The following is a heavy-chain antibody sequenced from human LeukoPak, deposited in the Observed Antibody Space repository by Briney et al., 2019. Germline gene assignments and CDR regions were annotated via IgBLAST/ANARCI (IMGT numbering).Heavy chain of an antibody. Sequence: TSQTLSLTCAVSGGSISSGGYSWSWIRRPPGKGLEWIGYIYHSGSTYYNPSLKSRVTISVDRSKNQFSLKLSSVTAADTAVYYCARGGYCSSTSCYIDPSWFDPWGQGTLVTVSS. CDR2: IYHSGST. D-gene: IGHD2-2*02. CDR3: ARGGYCSSTSCYIDPSWFDP. J-gene: IGHJ5*02. CDR1: GGSISSGGYS. V-gene: IGHV4-30-2*01.